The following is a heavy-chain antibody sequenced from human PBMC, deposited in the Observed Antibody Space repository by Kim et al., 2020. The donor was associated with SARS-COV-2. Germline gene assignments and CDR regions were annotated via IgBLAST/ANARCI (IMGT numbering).Heavy chain of an antibody. Sequence: GESLKISCKASGYSFSSHWISWVRQMPGKGLEWMGKSDPVDSYSVYSPSLQGRATISIDMSISTVFMQWTTLEVSDTAIYFCGRHVGSTSAFDFWGQGTLVTVSS. CDR3: GRHVGSTSAFDF. CDR1: GYSFSSHW. J-gene: IGHJ3*01. V-gene: IGHV5-10-1*01. CDR2: SDPVDSYS. D-gene: IGHD2-2*01.